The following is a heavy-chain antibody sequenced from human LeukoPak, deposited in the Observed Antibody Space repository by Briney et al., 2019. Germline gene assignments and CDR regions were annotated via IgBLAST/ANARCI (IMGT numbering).Heavy chain of an antibody. Sequence: SETLSLTCAVYGGSFSGYYWSWIRQPPGKGLEWIGEINHSGSTNYNPSLKSRVTISVDTSKNQFSLKLSSVTAADTAVYYCARLQSVAGFDLWGRGTLVTVSS. CDR3: ARLQSVAGFDL. V-gene: IGHV4-34*01. CDR2: INHSGST. D-gene: IGHD6-19*01. J-gene: IGHJ2*01. CDR1: GGSFSGYY.